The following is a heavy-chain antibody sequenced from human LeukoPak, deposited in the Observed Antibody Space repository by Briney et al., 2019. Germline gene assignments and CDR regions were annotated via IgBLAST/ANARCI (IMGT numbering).Heavy chain of an antibody. V-gene: IGHV3-20*04. Sequence: PGGSLRLSCAASGSTFDDYGMSWVRQAPGKGPEWVSGINWNGGSTGYADSVKGRFTISRDNAKNSLYLQMNSLRAEDTALYYCARDHREYGYVTYLAYWAKGTLVTVSS. J-gene: IGHJ4*02. CDR2: INWNGGST. CDR3: ARDHREYGYVTYLAY. CDR1: GSTFDDYG. D-gene: IGHD5-18*01.